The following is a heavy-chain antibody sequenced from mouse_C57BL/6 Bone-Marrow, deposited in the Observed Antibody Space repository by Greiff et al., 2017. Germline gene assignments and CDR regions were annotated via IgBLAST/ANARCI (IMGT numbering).Heavy chain of an antibody. D-gene: IGHD2-4*01. V-gene: IGHV1-69*01. CDR1: GYTFTSYW. CDR3: ARGDTIIKDYLYY. J-gene: IGHJ2*02. Sequence: VQLQQPGAELVMPGASVKLSCKASGYTFTSYWMHWVKQRPGQGLEWIGEIDPSDSYTNYYQKFKGKSTLTVDKSSSTAYMQISSLTTEDSAVYYCARGDTIIKDYLYYWGQGTSLTVSS. CDR2: IDPSDSYT.